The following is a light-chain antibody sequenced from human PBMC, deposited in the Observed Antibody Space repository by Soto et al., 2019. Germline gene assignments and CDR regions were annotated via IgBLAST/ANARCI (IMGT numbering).Light chain of an antibody. CDR3: QQYNNWPRT. J-gene: IGKJ1*01. CDR1: QSVSSN. Sequence: EIVMTQSPATLSVSPGERATLSCRALQSVSSNLAWYQQKPGQAPRLLIYGASTRANGIPARFSGSGSGTEFTLTISSLQSEDFAVYYFQQYNNWPRTFGQGTKVEIK. V-gene: IGKV3-15*01. CDR2: GAS.